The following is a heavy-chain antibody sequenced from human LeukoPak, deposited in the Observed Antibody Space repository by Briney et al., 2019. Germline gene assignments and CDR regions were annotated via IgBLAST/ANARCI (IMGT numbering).Heavy chain of an antibody. V-gene: IGHV3-21*01. CDR3: ARGPLWEPRPIDY. J-gene: IGHJ4*02. Sequence: GGSLRLSCAASGFTFSSYSMNWVRQAPGKGLEWVSSISSSSSYIYYADSVKGRFTISRDNAKNSLYLQMNSLRAEDTAVYYCARGPLWEPRPIDYWGQGTLVTVSS. CDR1: GFTFSSYS. CDR2: ISSSSSYI. D-gene: IGHD1-14*01.